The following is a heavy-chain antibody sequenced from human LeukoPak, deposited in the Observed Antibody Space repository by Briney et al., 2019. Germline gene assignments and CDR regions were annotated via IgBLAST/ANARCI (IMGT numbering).Heavy chain of an antibody. CDR3: AREGVYDSSGYHDALDI. V-gene: IGHV3-23*01. CDR2: LGGATI. Sequence: GGSLRLSCALSGFTFNSHAVSWVRRAPGKGLEWDSTLGGATISYADSVKGRFPISRDNSKNTVYLQMNSLRAEDTAVYYCAREGVYDSSGYHDALDIWGQGTMVTVSS. J-gene: IGHJ3*02. D-gene: IGHD3-22*01. CDR1: GFTFNSHA.